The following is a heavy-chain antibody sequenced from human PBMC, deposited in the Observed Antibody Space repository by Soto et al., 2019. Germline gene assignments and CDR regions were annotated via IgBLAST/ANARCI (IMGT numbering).Heavy chain of an antibody. CDR1: GGTFSSYA. CDR2: IIPIFGTA. D-gene: IGHD4-17*01. V-gene: IGHV1-69*01. CDR3: AREGYGGNSAAFDI. Sequence: QVQLVQSGAGVKKPGPSVKVSCKASGGTFSSYAISWVRQAPGQGLEWMGGIIPIFGTANYAQKFQGRVTITEDESTSTAYRELSSLRSEDTAVYYCAREGYGGNSAAFDIWGQGTMVSVSS. J-gene: IGHJ3*02.